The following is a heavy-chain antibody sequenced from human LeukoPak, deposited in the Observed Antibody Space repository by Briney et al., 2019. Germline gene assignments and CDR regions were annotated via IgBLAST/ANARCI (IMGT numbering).Heavy chain of an antibody. V-gene: IGHV3-7*01. J-gene: IGHJ4*02. CDR1: KFIFGNYW. CDR3: AREDGYCSGGNCYSYFDS. CDR2: IKKTGSET. Sequence: PGGSLRLSCAASKFIFGNYWMSWVRQAPGKGLEWVAYIKKTGSETYYVDSVKGRFTITRDNARNSLFLQMNSLRAEDTAVYYCAREDGYCSGGNCYSYFDSWGQGALVTVSS. D-gene: IGHD2-15*01.